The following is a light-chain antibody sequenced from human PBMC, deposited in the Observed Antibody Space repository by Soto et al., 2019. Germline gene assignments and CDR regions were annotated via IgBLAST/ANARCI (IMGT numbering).Light chain of an antibody. Sequence: DIRLTQSPSTLSASVGDRVTITCRASQSISSWVAWYQQKPGKAPKLLIYDASSLESGVPSRFSGRGSGTEFTLTISSLQPDDFATYYCQQYKSYPWTFGQGTKVDIK. CDR2: DAS. V-gene: IGKV1-5*01. CDR3: QQYKSYPWT. CDR1: QSISSW. J-gene: IGKJ1*01.